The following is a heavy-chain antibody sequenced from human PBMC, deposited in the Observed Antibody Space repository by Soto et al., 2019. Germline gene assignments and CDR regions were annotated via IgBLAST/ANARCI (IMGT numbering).Heavy chain of an antibody. Sequence: EVQLVESGGGLVQPGGSLRLSCAASGFTFSSYSMNWVRQAPGKGLEWVSYISSSSSTIYYADSVKGRFTISRDNAKNSLYLQMNSLRDEDTAVYYCARDPGVGVPAATHDAFDIWGQGTMVTVSS. J-gene: IGHJ3*02. V-gene: IGHV3-48*02. CDR3: ARDPGVGVPAATHDAFDI. CDR2: ISSSSSTI. CDR1: GFTFSSYS. D-gene: IGHD2-2*01.